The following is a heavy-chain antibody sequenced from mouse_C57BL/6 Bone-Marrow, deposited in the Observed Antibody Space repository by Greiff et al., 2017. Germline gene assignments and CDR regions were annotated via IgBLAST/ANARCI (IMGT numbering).Heavy chain of an antibody. J-gene: IGHJ2*01. CDR2: IRNKANGYTT. Sequence: EVQGVESGGGLVQPGGSLSLSCAASGFTFTDYYMSWVRQPPGKALEWLGFIRNKANGYTTEYSASVKGRFTISRDNSQSILYLQMNALRAEDSATYYCARSLYYYGLDYWGQGTTLTVSS. CDR1: GFTFTDYY. V-gene: IGHV7-3*01. CDR3: ARSLYYYGLDY. D-gene: IGHD1-1*01.